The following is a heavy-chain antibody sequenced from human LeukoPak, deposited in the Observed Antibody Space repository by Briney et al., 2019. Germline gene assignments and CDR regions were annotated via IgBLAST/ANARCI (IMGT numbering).Heavy chain of an antibody. V-gene: IGHV1-69*13. J-gene: IGHJ2*01. CDR3: ARIVGATVNWYFDL. Sequence: SVKVSCKASGYTFTSYAMNWVRQAPGQGLEWMGGIIPIFGTANYAQKFQGRVTITADESTSTAYMELSSLRSEDTAVYYCARIVGATVNWYFDLWGRGTLVTVSS. CDR1: GYTFTSYA. D-gene: IGHD1-26*01. CDR2: IIPIFGTA.